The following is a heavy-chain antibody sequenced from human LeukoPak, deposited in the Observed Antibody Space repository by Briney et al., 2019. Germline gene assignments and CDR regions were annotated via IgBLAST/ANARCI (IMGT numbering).Heavy chain of an antibody. CDR2: IRYDGTAQ. Sequence: GGSLRLSCAASGFTFSDYGMDWVRQAPGKGLEWVTFIRYDGTAQYYADSVKGRFTISRDNSKNTLYLQVNSVRAEDTAVYYCARGNSNGFDIWGQGTMVTVSS. D-gene: IGHD2-21*01. CDR1: GFTFSDYG. V-gene: IGHV3-30*02. CDR3: ARGNSNGFDI. J-gene: IGHJ3*02.